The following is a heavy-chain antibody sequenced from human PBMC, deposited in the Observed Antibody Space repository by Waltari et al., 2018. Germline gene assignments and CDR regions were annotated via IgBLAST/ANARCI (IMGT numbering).Heavy chain of an antibody. CDR1: GFTFSHYG. D-gene: IGHD3-10*01. J-gene: IGHJ4*02. Sequence: QVLLVESGGGVVQPGSSLRLSCAASGFTFSHYGIFWVRQAPGKGLEWVAVISSDGTNKHYPDSVKGRFTISRDNSKNTLFLQMSSLRPEDTAIYYCVINPHGGRDYYWGQGTLVTVSS. CDR3: VINPHGGRDYY. V-gene: IGHV3-30*03. CDR2: ISSDGTNK.